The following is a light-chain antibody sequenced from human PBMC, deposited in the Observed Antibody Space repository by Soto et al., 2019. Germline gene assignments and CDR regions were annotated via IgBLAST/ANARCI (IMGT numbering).Light chain of an antibody. V-gene: IGKV3-11*01. CDR1: QSVSSY. CDR2: DAS. Sequence: EIVLTQSPATLSLSPGERATLSCRASQSVSSYLAWYQQKPGQAPRLLIYDASNRATGIPARFSGSGSGTDFTLTISSLEPEDFAVYYCQQRINWPPTCGGGNKVEIK. J-gene: IGKJ4*01. CDR3: QQRINWPPT.